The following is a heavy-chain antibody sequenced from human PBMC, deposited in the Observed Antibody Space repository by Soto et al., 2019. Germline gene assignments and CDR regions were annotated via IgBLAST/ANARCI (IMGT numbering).Heavy chain of an antibody. CDR2: IKQDGSEK. CDR3: ARRGSSWYRYYYYFDY. CDR1: GFTFSSYW. Sequence: GGSLRLSCAASGFTFSSYWMSWVRQAPGKGLEWVANIKQDGSEKYYVDSVKGRFTISRDNAKNSLYLQMNSLRAEDTAVYYCARRGSSWYRYYYYFDYWGQGXLVTVYS. J-gene: IGHJ4*02. D-gene: IGHD6-13*01. V-gene: IGHV3-7*03.